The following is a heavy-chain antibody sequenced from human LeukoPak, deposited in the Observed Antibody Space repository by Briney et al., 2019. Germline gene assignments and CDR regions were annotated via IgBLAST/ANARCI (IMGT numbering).Heavy chain of an antibody. CDR3: ARGGDNYDILTQ. J-gene: IGHJ4*02. CDR2: INPHSGGT. Sequence: ASMKVSCKTSENILTDYYIHWVRQAPGQGLEWLGWINPHSGGTNYAQYFQDRVIMTGDTSISTAYMELRGLISDDTATYYCARGGDNYDILTQWGQGTLVTVSS. V-gene: IGHV1-2*02. CDR1: ENILTDYY. D-gene: IGHD3-9*01.